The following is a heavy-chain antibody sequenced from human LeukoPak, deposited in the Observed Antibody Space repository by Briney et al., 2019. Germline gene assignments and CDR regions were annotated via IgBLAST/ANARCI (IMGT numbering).Heavy chain of an antibody. J-gene: IGHJ3*02. V-gene: IGHV4-38-2*01. CDR3: ARLVDLGLGYAFDI. CDR2: IYHSGST. CDR1: GYSISSGYY. D-gene: IGHD3-16*01. Sequence: SETLSLTCAVSGYSISSGYYWGWFRQPPGKGLEWIGSIYHSGSTYYNPSLKSRVTISVDTSKNQFSLKLSSVTAADTAVYYCARLVDLGLGYAFDIWGQGTMVTVSS.